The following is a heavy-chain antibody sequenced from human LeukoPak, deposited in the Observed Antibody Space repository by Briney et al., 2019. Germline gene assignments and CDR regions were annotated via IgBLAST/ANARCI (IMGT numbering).Heavy chain of an antibody. J-gene: IGHJ4*01. D-gene: IGHD5-24*01. CDR2: MSRTADRI. Sequence: GGSLRLSCTIFGGTLSTYEFNWVSQAPGRRPEWISYMSRTADRIDHADSVKGRFTMSRDNAKNSVYLQMNSLRVDDTAIYYCATRLPFTGYKNWGQGTLVTVSS. V-gene: IGHV3-48*03. CDR1: GGTLSTYE. CDR3: ATRLPFTGYKN.